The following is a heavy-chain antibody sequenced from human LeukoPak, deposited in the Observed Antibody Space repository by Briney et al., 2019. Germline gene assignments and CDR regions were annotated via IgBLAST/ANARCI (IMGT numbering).Heavy chain of an antibody. J-gene: IGHJ3*02. CDR1: GYIFTNYY. CDR3: ARDGTNAFDI. V-gene: IGHV1-46*01. CDR2: INPSGGST. D-gene: IGHD1-26*01. Sequence: ASVKASCKASGYIFTNYYMHWVRQAPGQGLEWMGMINPSGGSTNYAQKFQGRVTLTRDTSTSTVYMELSSLRSEDTAVYYCARDGTNAFDIWGQGTLVTVSP.